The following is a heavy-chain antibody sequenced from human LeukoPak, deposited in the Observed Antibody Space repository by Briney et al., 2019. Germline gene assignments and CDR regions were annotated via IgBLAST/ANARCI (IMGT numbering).Heavy chain of an antibody. D-gene: IGHD3-3*01. J-gene: IGHJ6*02. CDR2: ISSSSSYI. CDR3: AREWWKDDFWSGYQNPYYYYGMDV. Sequence: GGSLRLSCAASGFTFSSYSMNWVRQAPGKGLEWVSSISSSSSYIYYADSVKGRFTISRDNAKNSLYLQMNSLRAEDTAVYYCAREWWKDDFWSGYQNPYYYYGMDVWGQGTTVTVSS. CDR1: GFTFSSYS. V-gene: IGHV3-21*01.